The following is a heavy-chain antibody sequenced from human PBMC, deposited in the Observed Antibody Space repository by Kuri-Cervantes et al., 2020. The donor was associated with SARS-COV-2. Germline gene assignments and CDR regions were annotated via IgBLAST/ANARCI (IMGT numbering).Heavy chain of an antibody. CDR1: GFTFSSYW. CDR3: ARERATGCSTSCSYYFDY. D-gene: IGHD2-2*01. V-gene: IGHV3-7*01. CDR2: IKQDGSEK. J-gene: IGHJ4*02. Sequence: GEYLKISCAASGFTFSSYWMSWVRQAPGKGLEWVANIKQDGSEKYYVDSVKGRFTISRDNAKNSLYLQMNSLRAEDTAVYYCARERATGCSTSCSYYFDYWGQGTLVTVSS.